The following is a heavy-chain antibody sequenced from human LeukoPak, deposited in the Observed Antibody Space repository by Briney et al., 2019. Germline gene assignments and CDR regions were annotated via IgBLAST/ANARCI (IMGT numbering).Heavy chain of an antibody. CDR2: ISWNSGSI. CDR3: AKGLTGAVNNWFDP. V-gene: IGHV3-9*01. Sequence: PGGSLRLSCAASGFTFDGYAMHWVRQAPGKGLEWVAGISWNSGSIGYADSVKGRFTISRDNAKNSLYLQMNSLRAEDTALYYCAKGLTGAVNNWFDPWGQGTLVTVSS. D-gene: IGHD7-27*01. J-gene: IGHJ5*02. CDR1: GFTFDGYA.